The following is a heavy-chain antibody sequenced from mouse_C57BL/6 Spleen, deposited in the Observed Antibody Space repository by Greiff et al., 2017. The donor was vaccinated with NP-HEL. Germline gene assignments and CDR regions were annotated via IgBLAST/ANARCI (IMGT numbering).Heavy chain of an antibody. J-gene: IGHJ4*01. CDR2: ISSGGDYI. D-gene: IGHD5-1*01. Sequence: EVKVVESGEGLVKPGGSLKLSCAASGFTFSSYAMSWVRQTPEKRLEWVAYISSGGDYIYYADTVKGRFIISRGNARNTLYLQMSSLKSEDTAMYYCTRYLYYYAMDYWGQGTSVTVSS. V-gene: IGHV5-9-1*02. CDR1: GFTFSSYA. CDR3: TRYLYYYAMDY.